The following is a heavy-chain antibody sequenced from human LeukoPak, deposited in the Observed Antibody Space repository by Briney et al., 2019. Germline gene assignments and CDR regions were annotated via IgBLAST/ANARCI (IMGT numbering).Heavy chain of an antibody. CDR2: IIPIFGTA. CDR3: ARVSIYGLGDAQLADP. J-gene: IGHJ5*02. CDR1: GGTFSSYA. V-gene: IGHV1-69*05. D-gene: IGHD3-10*01. Sequence: ASVKVSCKASGGTFSSYAISWVRQAPGQGLEWMGGIIPIFGTANYAQKFQGRVTMTTDTSTGTAYMELRSLRYNDTAVYYCARVSIYGLGDAQLADPWGQGTLVTVSS.